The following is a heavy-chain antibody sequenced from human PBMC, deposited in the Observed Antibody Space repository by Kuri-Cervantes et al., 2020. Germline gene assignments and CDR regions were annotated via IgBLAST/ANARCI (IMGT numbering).Heavy chain of an antibody. CDR1: GFTFSSYG. D-gene: IGHD2-2*01. V-gene: IGHV3-30*03. CDR2: ISYDGSNK. Sequence: GESLKISCAASGFTFSSYGMHWVRQAPGKGLEWVAVISYDGSNKYYADSVKGRFTISRDNSKNTLYLQMNSLRAEDTAVYYCARDRPLGGCSSTSCYVPSVYYYYGMDVRGQGTTVTVSS. J-gene: IGHJ6*02. CDR3: ARDRPLGGCSSTSCYVPSVYYYYGMDV.